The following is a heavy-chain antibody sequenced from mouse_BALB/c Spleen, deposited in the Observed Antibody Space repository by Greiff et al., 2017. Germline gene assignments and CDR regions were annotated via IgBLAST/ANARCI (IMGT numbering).Heavy chain of an antibody. J-gene: IGHJ4*01. CDR1: GYSITSDYA. CDR2: ISYSGST. V-gene: IGHV3-2*02. D-gene: IGHD1-1*01. CDR3: ARRGVVAPSAMDY. Sequence: EVMLVESGPGLVKPSQSLSLTCTVTGYSITSDYAWNWIRQFPGTKLEWMGYISYSGSTSYNPSLKSRISITRDTSKNQFFLQLNSVTTEDTATYYCARRGVVAPSAMDYWGQGTSVTVSS.